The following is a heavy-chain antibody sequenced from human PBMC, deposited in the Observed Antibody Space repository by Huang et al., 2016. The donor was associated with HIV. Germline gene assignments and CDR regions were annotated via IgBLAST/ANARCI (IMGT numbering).Heavy chain of an antibody. D-gene: IGHD6-19*01. CDR1: GGSFSGSY. J-gene: IGHJ4*02. CDR2: IKHIGKT. V-gene: IGHV4-34*01. CDR3: AREKAADSAWYGVYYFDY. Sequence: QVQLRQWGAGLVKPSETLSLTCAVYGGSFSGSYWTWIRQSPGKGLEWIGEIKHIGKTNYQPSLKSRVTISKDTAKNQFSLQLTSVAAADTGVYFCAREKAADSAWYGVYYFDYWGEGALVTVTS.